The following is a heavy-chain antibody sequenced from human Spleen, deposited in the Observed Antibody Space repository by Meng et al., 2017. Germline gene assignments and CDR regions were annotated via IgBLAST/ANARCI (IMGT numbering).Heavy chain of an antibody. CDR3: ARIQTSGDSSGWSPLEFDP. Sequence: SGPTLVKPTETLTLTCTVSGFSLSNARMGVSWIRQPPGKALEWLAHIFSNDEKSYSTSLKSRLTISKDTSKSQVVLTMTNMDPVDTATYYCARIQTSGDSSGWSPLEFDPWGQGTLVTVSS. CDR2: IFSNDEK. V-gene: IGHV2-26*01. D-gene: IGHD6-19*01. J-gene: IGHJ5*02. CDR1: GFSLSNARMG.